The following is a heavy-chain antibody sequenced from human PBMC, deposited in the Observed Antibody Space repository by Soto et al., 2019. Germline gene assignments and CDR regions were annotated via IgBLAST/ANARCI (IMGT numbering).Heavy chain of an antibody. J-gene: IGHJ5*02. V-gene: IGHV1-18*01. Sequence: QVQLVQSGAEVKKPGASVKVSCKPSGYTFSSHGLSWVRQAPGQGLEWLGWISTWSGDTYYAQKFQGRVTMTIDRGTSTAYMEVKSLRSDDTAVYYCARDYTITREDCFDPWGQGTLVTVSS. CDR2: ISTWSGDT. CDR1: GYTFSSHG. CDR3: ARDYTITREDCFDP. D-gene: IGHD3-10*01.